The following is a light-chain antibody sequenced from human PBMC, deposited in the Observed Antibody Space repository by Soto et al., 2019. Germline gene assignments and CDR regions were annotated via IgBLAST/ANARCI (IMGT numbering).Light chain of an antibody. J-gene: IGLJ2*01. CDR3: SSYTSTSPRV. CDR2: EVS. CDR1: SSDVGGYNY. Sequence: QSALTQPASVSGSPGQSITISCTGTSSDVGGYNYVSWYQQHPGKAPKLTIYEVSIRPSGVSNRFSGSKSGNTASLTISGLQAEDEADYYCSSYTSTSPRVFGGGTKLTVL. V-gene: IGLV2-14*01.